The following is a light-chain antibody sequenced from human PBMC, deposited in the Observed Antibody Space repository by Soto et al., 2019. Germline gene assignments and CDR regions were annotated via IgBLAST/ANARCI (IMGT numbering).Light chain of an antibody. J-gene: IGLJ1*01. CDR2: DVT. CDR3: CSFAGSYSYV. CDR1: SSDVGRYDY. Sequence: SVLTQPRSVSASPGQSVTISCTGTSSDVGRYDYVSWYQQHPGKAPKLIVYDVTERPSGVPDRFSGSKSGNTASLTISGLQAEDEADYSCCSFAGSYSYVFGTGTKVTVL. V-gene: IGLV2-11*01.